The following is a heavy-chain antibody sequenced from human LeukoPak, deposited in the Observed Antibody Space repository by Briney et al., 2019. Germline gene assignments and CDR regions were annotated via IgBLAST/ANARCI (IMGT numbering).Heavy chain of an antibody. Sequence: GGSLRLSCAASGLTFSDYEMSWVRQAPEKGLEWVSYISAGAGVIFYADSVKGRFSITRDNAKNSLFLQMNSLRVEDTAVYYCARVRTTDTLTGYKQELDYWGRGTLVTVSS. CDR2: ISAGAGVI. D-gene: IGHD3-9*01. J-gene: IGHJ4*02. V-gene: IGHV3-48*03. CDR3: ARVRTTDTLTGYKQELDY. CDR1: GLTFSDYE.